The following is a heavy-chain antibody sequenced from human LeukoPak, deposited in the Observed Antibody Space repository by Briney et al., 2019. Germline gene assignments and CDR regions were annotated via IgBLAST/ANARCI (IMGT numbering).Heavy chain of an antibody. CDR3: AKVGLTPVYIDY. J-gene: IGHJ4*02. CDR1: GFTFSSYG. Sequence: PGRSLRLSCAASGFTFSSYGMHWVRQAPDKGLEWVAVISYDGSNKYYADSVKGRFTISRDNSKNTLYLQMNSLRAEDTAVYYCAKVGLTPVYIDYWGQGTLVTVSS. CDR2: ISYDGSNK. D-gene: IGHD2-2*02. V-gene: IGHV3-30*18.